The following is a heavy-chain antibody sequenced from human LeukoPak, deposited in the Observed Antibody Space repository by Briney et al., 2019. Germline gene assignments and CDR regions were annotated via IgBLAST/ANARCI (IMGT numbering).Heavy chain of an antibody. CDR1: GGSFSGYY. J-gene: IGHJ4*02. Sequence: SETLSLTCAVYGGSFSGYYWSWIRQPAGKGLEWIGRIYTSGSTNYNPSLKSRVTMSVDTSKNQFSLKLSSVTAADTAVYYCARAKAAAGKYYFDYWGQGTLVTVSS. V-gene: IGHV4-59*10. D-gene: IGHD6-13*01. CDR2: IYTSGST. CDR3: ARAKAAAGKYYFDY.